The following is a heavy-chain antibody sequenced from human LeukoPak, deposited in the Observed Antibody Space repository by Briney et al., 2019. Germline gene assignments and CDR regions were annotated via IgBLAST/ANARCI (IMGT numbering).Heavy chain of an antibody. D-gene: IGHD6-6*01. CDR3: ARDLPSIAARFGLFDY. Sequence: GGSLRLSCAASGFTFSSYSMNWVRQAPGKGLEWVSSISSSSSYRYYADSVKGRFTISRDNAKNSLYLQMNSLRAEDTAVYYCARDLPSIAARFGLFDYWGQGSLVTVPS. CDR2: ISSSSSYR. V-gene: IGHV3-21*01. J-gene: IGHJ4*02. CDR1: GFTFSSYS.